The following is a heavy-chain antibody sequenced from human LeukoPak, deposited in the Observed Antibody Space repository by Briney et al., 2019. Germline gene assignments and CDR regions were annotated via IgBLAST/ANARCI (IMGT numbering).Heavy chain of an antibody. CDR1: GFTFSDHF. J-gene: IGHJ4*02. CDR3: ARERSSGSYFLGSFDN. D-gene: IGHD1-26*01. Sequence: GGSLRLSCTASGFTFSDHFMDWVRQAPGKGLEWVGRTRNKANDYTTEHAASVRGRFSISRDDSTNSLYLQMHSLQTEDTAMSYCARERSSGSYFLGSFDNWGQGTLVTVSS. CDR2: TRNKANDYTT. V-gene: IGHV3-72*01.